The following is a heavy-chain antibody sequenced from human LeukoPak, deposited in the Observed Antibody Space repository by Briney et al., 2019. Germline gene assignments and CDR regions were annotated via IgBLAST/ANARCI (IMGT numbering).Heavy chain of an antibody. CDR3: ARKSRGYDFPRFDP. J-gene: IGHJ5*02. D-gene: IGHD5-12*01. Sequence: SSETLSLTCTVSGGSIRSDGYYWGWIRQHPEKGLEWIGHIYSSGSTYYNPSLKSRVTISVDPSKNQFSLNLTAVTAADTAVYYCARKSRGYDFPRFDPWGQGILGTVSS. CDR2: IYSSGST. CDR1: GGSIRSDGYY. V-gene: IGHV4-31*03.